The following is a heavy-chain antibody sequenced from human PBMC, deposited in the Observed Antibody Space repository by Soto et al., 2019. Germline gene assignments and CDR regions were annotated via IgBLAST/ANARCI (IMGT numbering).Heavy chain of an antibody. D-gene: IGHD5-18*01. CDR2: INHSGST. Sequence: SETLSLTCAVYGGSFSGYYWSWIRQPPGKGLEWIGEINHSGSTNYNPSLKSRVTISVDTSKNQFSLKLSSVTAADTAVYYCATGYSYGYYDWFDPWGQGTLVTVSS. V-gene: IGHV4-34*01. CDR3: ATGYSYGYYDWFDP. J-gene: IGHJ5*02. CDR1: GGSFSGYY.